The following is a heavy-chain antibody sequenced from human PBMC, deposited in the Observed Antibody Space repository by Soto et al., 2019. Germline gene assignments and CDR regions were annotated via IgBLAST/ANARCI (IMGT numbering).Heavy chain of an antibody. V-gene: IGHV3-49*03. CDR3: TRDPYDSSGYCRGCSFY. Sequence: PGGSLXLSCAASGFXVSSYRMSWFRQAPGKGLEWVGFIRSKAYGGTTEYAASVKGRFTISRDDSKSIAYLQMNSLKTEDTAVYYCTRDPYDSSGYCRGCSFYWGQGTLVTVSS. CDR1: GFXVSSYR. CDR2: IRSKAYGGTT. D-gene: IGHD3-22*01. J-gene: IGHJ4*02.